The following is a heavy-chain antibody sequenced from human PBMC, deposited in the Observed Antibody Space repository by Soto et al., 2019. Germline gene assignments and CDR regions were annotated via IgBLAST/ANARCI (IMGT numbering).Heavy chain of an antibody. V-gene: IGHV3-74*01. J-gene: IGHJ4*02. CDR3: GRGGSDSPMAPGY. CDR1: GFTFSSYW. D-gene: IGHD5-18*01. CDR2: INPDGSAT. Sequence: VGSLRLSCAASGFTFSSYWMHWVRQAPGKGLVWVSRINPDGSATNYADSVKGRFTISRDNAKNTLYLQMNSLRAEDTAVFYCGRGGSDSPMAPGYWGQGTLVTVS.